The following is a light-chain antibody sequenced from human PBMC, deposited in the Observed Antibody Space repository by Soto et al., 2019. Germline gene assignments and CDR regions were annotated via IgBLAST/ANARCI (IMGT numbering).Light chain of an antibody. V-gene: IGKV3-15*01. CDR3: QQYNKWPIT. Sequence: EVVMTQSRVTLSVSPGEIATLSCRASQSVSGNLNWYQQKPGQAPRLLIYGASTWATGIPARFSGSGSGKELTLTISSLQSEDCAVYYCQQYNKWPITFGGGTKVEIK. CDR1: QSVSGN. J-gene: IGKJ4*01. CDR2: GAS.